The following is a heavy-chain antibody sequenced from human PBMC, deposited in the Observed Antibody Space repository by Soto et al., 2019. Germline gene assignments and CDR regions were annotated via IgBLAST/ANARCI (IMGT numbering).Heavy chain of an antibody. CDR2: ISYKGGST. V-gene: IGHV3-64*01. CDR1: GFTLSDFS. Sequence: PGGSLRLSCAASGFTLSDFSMHWVRQAAGKGLEFVSAISYKGGSTYYANSVKGRFTISRDNSKNTLYLQMGSLRAEDMAVYYCARDYYKYYDSSGYYRSPAYWGQGTLVTVSS. CDR3: ARDYYKYYDSSGYYRSPAY. J-gene: IGHJ4*02. D-gene: IGHD3-22*01.